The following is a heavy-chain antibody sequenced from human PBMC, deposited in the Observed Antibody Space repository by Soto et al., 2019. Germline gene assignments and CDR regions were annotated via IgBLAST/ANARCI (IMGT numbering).Heavy chain of an antibody. J-gene: IGHJ6*02. V-gene: IGHV3-23*01. CDR1: GFTFSSYA. Sequence: EVQLLESGGGLVQPGGSLRLSCAASGFTFSSYAMSWVRQAPGKGLEWVSAISGSGGSTYYADSVKGRFTISRDNSKNTLYLQMNSLRAEDTAVYYCAKGSGLLWLRSYYGMDVWGQGTTVTVSS. D-gene: IGHD3-10*01. CDR2: ISGSGGST. CDR3: AKGSGLLWLRSYYGMDV.